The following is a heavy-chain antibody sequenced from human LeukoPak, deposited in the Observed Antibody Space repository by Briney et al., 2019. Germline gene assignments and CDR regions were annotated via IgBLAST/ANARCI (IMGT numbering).Heavy chain of an antibody. CDR2: ISYDGSNK. J-gene: IGHJ4*02. D-gene: IGHD3-22*01. V-gene: IGHV3-30*18. Sequence: GGSLRLSCAASGFTFSSYGMHWVRQAPGKGLEWVAVISYDGSNKYYADSVKGRFTISRDNSKNTLYLQMNSLRAEDTAVYYCANGEGSSGYLNFDCWGQGTLVTVSS. CDR3: ANGEGSSGYLNFDC. CDR1: GFTFSSYG.